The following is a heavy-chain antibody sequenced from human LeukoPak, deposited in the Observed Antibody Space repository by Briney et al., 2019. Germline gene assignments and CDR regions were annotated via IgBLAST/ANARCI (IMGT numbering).Heavy chain of an antibody. D-gene: IGHD3-3*01. CDR3: ARDFTPEWFDIH. Sequence: GRSLRLSCVASGLAFSSYSMHWVRQAPGKGLEWVGVISYDGSDEYYTDSVKGRFTISRDNSKNTVYLQMNSLRADDTAVYYCARDFTPEWFDIHWGQGTLVTVSS. V-gene: IGHV3-30*04. CDR1: GLAFSSYS. J-gene: IGHJ4*02. CDR2: ISYDGSDE.